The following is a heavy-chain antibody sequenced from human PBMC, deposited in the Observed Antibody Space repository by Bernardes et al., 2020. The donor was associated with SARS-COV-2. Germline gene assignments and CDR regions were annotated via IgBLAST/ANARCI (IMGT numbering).Heavy chain of an antibody. CDR2: INPNSGGT. CDR1: GYTFTDYY. J-gene: IGHJ4*02. Sequence: ASVKVSCRTSGYTFTDYYMHWVRQAPGQGLEWMGWINPNSGGTNYAQKFEGRVAMTRDTSISTAYMDLTRLRSDDTAVYFCARGLRDPPGYWGQGSL. V-gene: IGHV1-2*02. CDR3: ARGLRDPPGY.